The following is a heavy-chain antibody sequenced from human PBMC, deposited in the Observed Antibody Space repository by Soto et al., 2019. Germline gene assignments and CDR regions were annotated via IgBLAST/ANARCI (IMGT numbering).Heavy chain of an antibody. CDR2: IKSKTDGGTT. D-gene: IGHD3-9*01. CDR3: TSEKYFDWLLLFDY. CDR1: GFTFSNAW. V-gene: IGHV3-15*07. Sequence: GGSLRLSCAASGFTFSNAWMNWVRQAPGKGLEWVGRIKSKTDGGTTDYAAPVKGRFTISRDDSKNTLYLQMNSLKTEDTAVYYCTSEKYFDWLLLFDYWGQGTLVTVSS. J-gene: IGHJ4*02.